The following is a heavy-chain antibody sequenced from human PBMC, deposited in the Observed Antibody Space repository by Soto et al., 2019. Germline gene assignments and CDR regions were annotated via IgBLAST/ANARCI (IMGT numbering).Heavy chain of an antibody. Sequence: SETLSLTCTVSGGSISSYYWSWIRQPPGKGLEWIGYIYYSGSTNYNPSLKSRVTISVDTSKNQFSLKLSSVTAADTAVYYCARGHYYDSSGAPNFDYWGQGTLVTVSS. V-gene: IGHV4-59*01. CDR3: ARGHYYDSSGAPNFDY. J-gene: IGHJ4*02. CDR2: IYYSGST. D-gene: IGHD3-22*01. CDR1: GGSISSYY.